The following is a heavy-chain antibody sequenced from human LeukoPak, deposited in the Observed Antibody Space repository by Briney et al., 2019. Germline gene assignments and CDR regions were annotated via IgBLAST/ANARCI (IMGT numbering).Heavy chain of an antibody. J-gene: IGHJ4*02. CDR3: AREELGVLDY. CDR2: IYTSGST. V-gene: IGHV4-61*02. D-gene: IGHD3-3*01. Sequence: PSQTLSLTCTVSGGSISSGSYYWSWIRQPAGKGLEWIGRIYTSGSTNYNPSLKSRVTISVDTSKNQFSLKLSSVTAADTAVYYCAREELGVLDYWGQGTLVTVSS. CDR1: GGSISSGSYY.